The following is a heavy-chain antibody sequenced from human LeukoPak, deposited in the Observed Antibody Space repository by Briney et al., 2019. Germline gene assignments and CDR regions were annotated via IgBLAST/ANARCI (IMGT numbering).Heavy chain of an antibody. V-gene: IGHV3-23*01. D-gene: IGHD3-10*01. Sequence: ETLSLTCTVSGGSISSSSYYWGWIRQAPGKGLEWVSAISGSGGSTYYADSVKGRFTISRDNSKNTLYLQMNSLRAEDTAVYYCAKVRAGPLDYWGQGTLVTVSS. CDR2: ISGSGGST. CDR1: GGSISSSSYY. J-gene: IGHJ4*02. CDR3: AKVRAGPLDY.